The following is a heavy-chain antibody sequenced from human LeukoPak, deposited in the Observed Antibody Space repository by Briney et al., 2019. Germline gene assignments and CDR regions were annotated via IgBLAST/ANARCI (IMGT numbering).Heavy chain of an antibody. J-gene: IGHJ3*02. Sequence: LTCAVYGGSFSGYYWSWIRQPPGKGLEWIGEINHSGSTNYNPSLKSRVTISVDTSKNQFSLKLSSVTAADTAVYYCASYCSSTSCYSAFDIWGQGTMVTVSS. CDR1: GGSFSGYY. CDR2: INHSGST. V-gene: IGHV4-34*09. D-gene: IGHD2-2*02. CDR3: ASYCSSTSCYSAFDI.